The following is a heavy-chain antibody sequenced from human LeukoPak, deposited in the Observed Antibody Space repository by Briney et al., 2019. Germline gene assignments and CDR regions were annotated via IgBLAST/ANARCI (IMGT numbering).Heavy chain of an antibody. V-gene: IGHV3-23*01. CDR3: AKTSVAGTRYNYYAMDV. J-gene: IGHJ6*02. CDR2: ISGSGGSA. D-gene: IGHD6-13*01. CDR1: RFIFNNYA. Sequence: PGGSLRLACAASRFIFNNYAMRWVRQAPGKGLEWVATISGSGGSAHYADSVKGRFTISRDSSKNTLSLQMNRLRGEDTAIYYCAKTSVAGTRYNYYAMDVWGQGTTVTVSS.